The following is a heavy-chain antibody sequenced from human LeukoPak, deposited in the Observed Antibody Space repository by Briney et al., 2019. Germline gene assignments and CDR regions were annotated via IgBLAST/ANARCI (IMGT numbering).Heavy chain of an antibody. V-gene: IGHV4-34*01. CDR1: GGSISSYY. Sequence: SETLSLTCTVSGGSISSYYWSWIRQPPGKGLEWIGEINHSGSTNYNPSLKSRVTISVDTSKNQFSLKLSSVTAADTAVYYCARGHSSSWYRGRWFDPWGQGTLVTVSS. CDR3: ARGHSSSWYRGRWFDP. D-gene: IGHD6-13*01. CDR2: INHSGST. J-gene: IGHJ5*02.